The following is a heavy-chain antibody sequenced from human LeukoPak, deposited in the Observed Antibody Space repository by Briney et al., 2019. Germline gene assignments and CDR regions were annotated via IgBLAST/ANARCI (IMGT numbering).Heavy chain of an antibody. CDR3: ARPTEYGGTPFGYNYYGRDV. Sequence: ASVKVSCKASGGTFSSYAISWVRQAPGQGLEWMGGIIPIFGTANYAQKFQGRVTITADESTSTAYMELSSLRSEDTAVYYCARPTEYGGTPFGYNYYGRDVWAKGPRVTVSS. V-gene: IGHV1-69*13. CDR2: IIPIFGTA. CDR1: GGTFSSYA. D-gene: IGHD4-23*01. J-gene: IGHJ6*04.